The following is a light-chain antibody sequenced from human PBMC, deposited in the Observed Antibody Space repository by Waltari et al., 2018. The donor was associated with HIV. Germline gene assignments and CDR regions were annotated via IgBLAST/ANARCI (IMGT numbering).Light chain of an antibody. CDR3: NSRDNSGSPNVL. Sequence: SSELTQDPAVSVALGQTVRITYQGDTLRRFSASWYQQKPGQAPVLVIFGKNNRPSGIPDRFAGSISGNTASLTITGAQAEDEAVYHCNSRDNSGSPNVLFGGGTSLTVL. V-gene: IGLV3-19*01. CDR1: TLRRFS. J-gene: IGLJ3*02. CDR2: GKN.